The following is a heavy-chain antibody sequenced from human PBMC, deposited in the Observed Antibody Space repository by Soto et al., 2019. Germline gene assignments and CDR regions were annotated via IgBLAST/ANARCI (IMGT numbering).Heavy chain of an antibody. Sequence: GGSLRLSCAASGFTFSSYGMHWVRQAPGKGLEWVAVIWYDGSNKYYADSVKGRFTISRDNSKNTLYLQMNSLRAEDTAVYYCARVGGYSYGPSPWDYWGQGTLVTVSS. V-gene: IGHV3-33*01. CDR2: IWYDGSNK. CDR3: ARVGGYSYGPSPWDY. D-gene: IGHD5-18*01. CDR1: GFTFSSYG. J-gene: IGHJ4*02.